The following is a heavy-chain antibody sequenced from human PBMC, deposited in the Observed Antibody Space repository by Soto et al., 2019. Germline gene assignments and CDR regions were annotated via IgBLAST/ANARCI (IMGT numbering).Heavy chain of an antibody. CDR3: ARGYRQSGYSSSWVFDY. Sequence: QVQLRESGPGLVKPSQTLSLTCTVSGGSINSGGYYWNWIRQHPGTGLELIGYMYYSGITYYNPFLRSRVIISVDTSENHFSLQLISVTDADTAVSFCARGYRQSGYSSSWVFDYWGQGTLVNVSS. CDR1: GGSINSGGYY. D-gene: IGHD6-13*01. V-gene: IGHV4-31*03. J-gene: IGHJ4*02. CDR2: MYYSGIT.